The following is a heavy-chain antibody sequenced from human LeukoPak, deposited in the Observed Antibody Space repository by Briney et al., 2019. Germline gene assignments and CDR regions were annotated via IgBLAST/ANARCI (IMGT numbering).Heavy chain of an antibody. V-gene: IGHV1-69*05. CDR2: IIPIFGTA. D-gene: IGHD3-10*01. J-gene: IGHJ4*02. CDR3: ARLWFGELLYPYNDD. Sequence: GASVKVSCKASGGTFSSYAISWVRQAPGQGLEWMGGIIPIFGTANSAQKFQGRVTITTDESTSTAYMELSSLRSEDTAVYYCARLWFGELLYPYNDDWGQGTLVTVSS. CDR1: GGTFSSYA.